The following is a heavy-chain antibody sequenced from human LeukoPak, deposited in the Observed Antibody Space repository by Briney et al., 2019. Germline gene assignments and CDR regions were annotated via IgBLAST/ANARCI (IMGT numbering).Heavy chain of an antibody. D-gene: IGHD6-13*01. J-gene: IGHJ6*03. CDR1: GYTFTSYD. V-gene: IGHV1-8*01. Sequence: VASVKVSCKASGYTFTSYDINWVRQATGQGPEWMGWMNPNSGNTGYAQKFQGRVTMTRNTSISTAYMELSSLRSEDTAVYYCARVDSSSWYHYYMDVWGKGTTVTVSS. CDR2: MNPNSGNT. CDR3: ARVDSSSWYHYYMDV.